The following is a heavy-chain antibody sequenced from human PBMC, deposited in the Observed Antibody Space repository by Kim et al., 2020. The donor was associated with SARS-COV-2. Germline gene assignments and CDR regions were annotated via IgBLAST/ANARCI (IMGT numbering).Heavy chain of an antibody. Sequence: YADSVKGRFTISRDNAKNSLYLQMNSLRAEDTALYYCAKVGGYGQYYFDYWGQGTLVTVSS. V-gene: IGHV3-9*01. J-gene: IGHJ4*02. D-gene: IGHD3-22*01. CDR3: AKVGGYGQYYFDY.